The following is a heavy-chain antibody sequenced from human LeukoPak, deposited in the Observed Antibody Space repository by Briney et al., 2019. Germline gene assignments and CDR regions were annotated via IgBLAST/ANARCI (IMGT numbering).Heavy chain of an antibody. CDR3: AREGRWLQFLDI. CDR1: GGTFGTFA. Sequence: ASVKVSCKPAGGTFGTFAVSWVGQAPGQGLEWLGRTIPMFGLTNITPKAQGRLTITADTATGTVYMDLDSLRSEDTAIYYCAREGRWLQFLDIWGQGTRVTVSS. D-gene: IGHD3/OR15-3a*01. V-gene: IGHV1-69*04. J-gene: IGHJ4*02. CDR2: TIPMFGLT.